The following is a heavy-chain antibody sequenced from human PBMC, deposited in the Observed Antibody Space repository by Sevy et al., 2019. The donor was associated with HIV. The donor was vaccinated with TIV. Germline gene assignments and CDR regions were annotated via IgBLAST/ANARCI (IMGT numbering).Heavy chain of an antibody. CDR2: IQYDGSNK. CDR3: AKARAAAATGGFDY. J-gene: IGHJ4*01. CDR1: GFTFSYSG. V-gene: IGHV3-30*02. D-gene: IGHD2-15*01. Sequence: GGSLRLSCAASGFTFSYSGMHWVRQAPGKGLEWVTFIQYDGSNKYYADSVKGRFTISRDNSKNTLYLQMNSLRRDDTALYFCAKARAAAATGGFDYWGHGILVTVS.